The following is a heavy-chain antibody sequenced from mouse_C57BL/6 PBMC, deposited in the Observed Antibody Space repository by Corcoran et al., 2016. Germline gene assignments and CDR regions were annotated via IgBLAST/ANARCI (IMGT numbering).Heavy chain of an antibody. V-gene: IGHV9-3*01. CDR1: GYTFTTYG. CDR2: INTYSGVP. J-gene: IGHJ1*03. CDR3: ARGDGNFDV. Sequence: QIQLVQSGPELKKPGETVKISCKASGYTFTTYGMSWVKQAPGKGLKWMGWINTYSGVPTYADDFKGRFAFSLETSASTAYLQINNLKNEDTATYCCARGDGNFDVWGTGTTVTVSS. D-gene: IGHD3-3*01.